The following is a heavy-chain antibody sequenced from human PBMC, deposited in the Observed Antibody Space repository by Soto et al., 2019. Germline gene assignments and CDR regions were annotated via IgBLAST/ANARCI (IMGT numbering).Heavy chain of an antibody. J-gene: IGHJ4*02. V-gene: IGHV3-11*01. CDR2: ISSRSSTI. Sequence: QVQLVESGGGLVKPGGSLRLSCAASGFTFSDYYMSWIRQAPGKGLEWVSYISSRSSTIFYADSVKGRFTISRDNVKNSLYLQMNSLRAEDTALYYCASGTNGAFLAYWGQGIVVTVSS. CDR3: ASGTNGAFLAY. D-gene: IGHD2-8*01. CDR1: GFTFSDYY.